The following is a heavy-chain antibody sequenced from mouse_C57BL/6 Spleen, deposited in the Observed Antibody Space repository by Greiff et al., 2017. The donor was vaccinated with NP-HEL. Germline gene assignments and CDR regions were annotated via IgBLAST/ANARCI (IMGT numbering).Heavy chain of an antibody. D-gene: IGHD1-1*01. V-gene: IGHV1-7*01. CDR2: INPSSGYT. J-gene: IGHJ3*01. CDR1: GYTFTSYW. Sequence: QVHVKQSGAELAKPGASVKLSCKASGYTFTSYWMHWVKQRPGQGLEWIGYINPSSGYTKYNQKFKDKATLTADKSSSTAYMQLSSLTYEDSAVYYCARVPDYGSSYSEFAYWGQGTLVTVSA. CDR3: ARVPDYGSSYSEFAY.